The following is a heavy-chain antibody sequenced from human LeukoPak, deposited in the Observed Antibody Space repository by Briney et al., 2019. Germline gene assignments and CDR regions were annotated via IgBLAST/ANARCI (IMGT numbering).Heavy chain of an antibody. V-gene: IGHV3-23*01. J-gene: IGHJ4*02. CDR1: GFPFRSYA. CDR2: ISDSGDTI. Sequence: GGSLRLSCAASGFPFRSYAMSWVRQAPGRGLEWVSVISDSGDTIYYADSVKGRFAISRANSKSTLFLQMNSLRAEDTAVYYCAKAFYYDSEARVSDSWGQGTLVTVSS. CDR3: AKAFYYDSEARVSDS. D-gene: IGHD3-16*01.